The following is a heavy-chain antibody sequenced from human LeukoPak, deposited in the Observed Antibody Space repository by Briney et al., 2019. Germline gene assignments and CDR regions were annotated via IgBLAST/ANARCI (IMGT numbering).Heavy chain of an antibody. J-gene: IGHJ4*02. D-gene: IGHD6-13*01. Sequence: GGSLRLSCAASGFTVSSNEMSWVRQAPGKGLEWVSSISGGSTYYADSVKGRFTISRDNSKNTLYLQMNSLRAEDTAVYYCAKALRIAAADNPFDYWGQGTLVTVSS. CDR2: ISGGST. CDR3: AKALRIAAADNPFDY. V-gene: IGHV3-38-3*01. CDR1: GFTVSSNE.